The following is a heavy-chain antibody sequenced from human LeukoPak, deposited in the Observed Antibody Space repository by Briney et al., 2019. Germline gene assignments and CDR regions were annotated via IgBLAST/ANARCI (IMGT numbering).Heavy chain of an antibody. CDR1: GFTFSSYG. D-gene: IGHD3-10*01. CDR3: AKDLNYYGSGSYYMDY. J-gene: IGHJ4*02. V-gene: IGHV3-30*18. Sequence: PGGSLRLSCAASGFTFSSYGMHWVRQAPGKGLEWAAVISYDGSNEYYADSVKGRFTISRDNSKNTLYLQMNSLRAEDTAVYYCAKDLNYYGSGSYYMDYWGQGTLVTVSS. CDR2: ISYDGSNE.